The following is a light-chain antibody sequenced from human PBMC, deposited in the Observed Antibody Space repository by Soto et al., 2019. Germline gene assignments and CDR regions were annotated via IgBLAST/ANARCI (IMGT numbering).Light chain of an antibody. J-gene: IGLJ1*01. Sequence: QSVLTQPPSASGTPGQRVTISCSGSSSNIGSKTVNWYQQLPGTAPKILIYSNYQRPSGVPDRFSGSKSGTSASLAIIGLHSEDEADYYCSAWDASLNGYVFGTGTKVTVL. CDR1: SSNIGSKT. CDR2: SNY. V-gene: IGLV1-44*01. CDR3: SAWDASLNGYV.